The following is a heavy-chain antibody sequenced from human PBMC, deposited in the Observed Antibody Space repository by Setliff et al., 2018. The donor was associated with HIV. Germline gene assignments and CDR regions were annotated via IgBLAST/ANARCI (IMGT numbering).Heavy chain of an antibody. Sequence: ASVKVSCKASGGTFSNYAFSWVRLAPGRGLEWMGGIIPVFDTTNYEKKFRDRVTITADESTSTVYLELISLRSEDTAVYYCAVGGYVWGSYRLDFWGQGTLVTVSS. CDR3: AVGGYVWGSYRLDF. D-gene: IGHD3-16*02. J-gene: IGHJ4*02. V-gene: IGHV1-69*13. CDR1: GGTFSNYA. CDR2: IIPVFDTT.